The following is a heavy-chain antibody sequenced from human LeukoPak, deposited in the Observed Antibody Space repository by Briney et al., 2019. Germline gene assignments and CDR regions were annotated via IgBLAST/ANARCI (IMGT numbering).Heavy chain of an antibody. D-gene: IGHD6-13*01. CDR1: GGSISSYY. J-gene: IGHJ3*02. Sequence: SETLSLTCTVSGGSISSYYWSWIRQPPGKGLEWIGYIYYSGSTNYNPSLKSRVTISVDTPKNQFSLKLSSVTAADTAMYYCARKPIAIQADAFDIWGQGTMVTVSS. CDR2: IYYSGST. CDR3: ARKPIAIQADAFDI. V-gene: IGHV4-59*08.